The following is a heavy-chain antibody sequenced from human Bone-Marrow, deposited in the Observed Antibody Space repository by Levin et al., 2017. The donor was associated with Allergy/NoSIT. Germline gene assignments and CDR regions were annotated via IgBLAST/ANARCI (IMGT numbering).Heavy chain of an antibody. J-gene: IGHJ4*02. CDR1: GGSISSYY. CDR2: IYSSGST. D-gene: IGHD5/OR15-5a*01. V-gene: IGHV4-59*01. Sequence: PSETLSLTCTVSGGSISSYYWSWIRQPPGKGLEWIGFIYSSGSTNYNPSRKSRVTISVDTSKNQFSLKLSSVTAADTAVYYCARGVYGLPFDYWGQGTLVTVSS. CDR3: ARGVYGLPFDY.